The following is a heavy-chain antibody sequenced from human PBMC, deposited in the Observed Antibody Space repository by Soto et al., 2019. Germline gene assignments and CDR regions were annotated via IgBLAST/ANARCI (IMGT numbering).Heavy chain of an antibody. Sequence: QVQLVESGGGVVQPGRSLRLSCAASGFTFSSYAMHWVRQAPGKGLEWVAVISDDGSNKYYADSVKGRFTISRYNSKNTLYLQMNSLRAEDTAVYYCARDLRAEPRYGMDVWGQGTTVTVSS. CDR1: GFTFSSYA. CDR3: ARDLRAEPRYGMDV. J-gene: IGHJ6*02. D-gene: IGHD1-26*01. CDR2: ISDDGSNK. V-gene: IGHV3-30-3*01.